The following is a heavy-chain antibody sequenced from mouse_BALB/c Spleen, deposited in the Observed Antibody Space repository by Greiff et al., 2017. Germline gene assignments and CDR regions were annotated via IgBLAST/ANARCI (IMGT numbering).Heavy chain of an antibody. CDR1: GFNINDYY. D-gene: IGHD2-4*01. V-gene: IGHV14-4*02. CDR3: NAPMITTLFDY. CDR2: IDPENGDT. Sequence: VQLQQSGAELVRSGASVKLSCTASGFNINDYYMHWVKQRPEQGLEWIGWIDPENGDTEYAPKFQGKATMTADTSSNTAYLKLSSLTSEDTAVYYYNAPMITTLFDYWGQGTTLTVSS. J-gene: IGHJ2*01.